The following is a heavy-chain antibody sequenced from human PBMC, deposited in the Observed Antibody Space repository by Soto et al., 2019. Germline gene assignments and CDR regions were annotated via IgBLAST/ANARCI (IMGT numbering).Heavy chain of an antibody. V-gene: IGHV4-34*01. D-gene: IGHD6-19*01. CDR1: GGSFSGYY. Sequence: SETLSLTCAVYGGSFSGYYWSWIRQPPGKGLEWIGEINHSGSTNYNPSLKSRVTISVDTSKNQFSLKLSSVTAADTAVYYCARVGASSGWYARGAFDIWGQGTMVTVSS. J-gene: IGHJ3*02. CDR3: ARVGASSGWYARGAFDI. CDR2: INHSGST.